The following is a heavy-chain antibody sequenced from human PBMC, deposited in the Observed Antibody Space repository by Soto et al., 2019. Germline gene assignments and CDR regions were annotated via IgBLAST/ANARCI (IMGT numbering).Heavy chain of an antibody. Sequence: SETLSLTCTVSGGSISSGGYYWSWIRQHPGKGLEWIEYIYYSGSTYYNPSLKSRVTISVDTSKNQFSLKLSSVTAADTAVYYCARGQWARGDYGMDVWGQGTTVTVSS. CDR2: IYYSGST. V-gene: IGHV4-31*03. D-gene: IGHD1-26*01. J-gene: IGHJ6*02. CDR1: GGSISSGGYY. CDR3: ARGQWARGDYGMDV.